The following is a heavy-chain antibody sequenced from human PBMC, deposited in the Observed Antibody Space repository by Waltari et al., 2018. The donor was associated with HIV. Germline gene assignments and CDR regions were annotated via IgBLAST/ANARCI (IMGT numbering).Heavy chain of an antibody. Sequence: EVQLVESGGGLAQPGGSLRLSCAASGFVFSSFTMNWVRQAPGKGLEWLSYISSSSDTKHYADSVKGRFTISRDNAKNSLYLQMNSLSAEDTALYYCARPRNGTPCGLWGQGSLVTVSS. D-gene: IGHD2-15*01. J-gene: IGHJ4*02. V-gene: IGHV3-48*04. CDR1: GFVFSSFT. CDR2: ISSSSDTK. CDR3: ARPRNGTPCGL.